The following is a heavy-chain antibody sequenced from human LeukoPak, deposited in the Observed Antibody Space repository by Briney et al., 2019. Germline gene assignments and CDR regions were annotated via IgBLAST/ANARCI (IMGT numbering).Heavy chain of an antibody. CDR3: ARDLIPGYYYDSSDAFDI. CDR1: GFTFSTYS. CDR2: ISSSSTYI. J-gene: IGHJ3*02. D-gene: IGHD3-22*01. Sequence: PGGSLRLSCAASGFTFSTYSMNWVRQAPGKGLEWVSSISSSSTYIYYADSVKGRFTISRDNAKNSLYLQMNSLRAEDTALYYCARDLIPGYYYDSSDAFDIWGQGTMVTVSS. V-gene: IGHV3-21*04.